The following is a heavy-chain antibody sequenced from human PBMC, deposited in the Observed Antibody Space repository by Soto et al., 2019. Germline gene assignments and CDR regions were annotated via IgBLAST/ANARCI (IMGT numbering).Heavy chain of an antibody. V-gene: IGHV3-23*01. D-gene: IGHD3-3*01. CDR3: AKDSAPYYDFWSGYYPDV. CDR1: GFTFSSYA. CDR2: ISGSGGST. Sequence: GGSLRLSCAASGFTFSSYAMSWVRQAPGKGLEWVSAISGSGGSTYYADSVKGRFTIPRDNSKNTLYLQMNSLRAEDTAVYYCAKDSAPYYDFWSGYYPDVWGKGTTVTVSS. J-gene: IGHJ6*04.